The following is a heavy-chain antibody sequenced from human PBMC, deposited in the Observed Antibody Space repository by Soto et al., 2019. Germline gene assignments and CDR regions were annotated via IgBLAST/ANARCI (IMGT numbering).Heavy chain of an antibody. CDR2: INPNSGGT. CDR1: GYTFTGYY. J-gene: IGHJ6*02. V-gene: IGHV1-2*04. D-gene: IGHD3-16*01. CDR3: ARVRRPGGNYASWSGRHDYYGMDV. Sequence: ASVKVSCKASGYTFTGYYMHWVRQAPGQGLEWMGWINPNSGGTNYAQKFQGWVTMNRDTSISTAYMELSRLRSDDTAVYYCARVRRPGGNYASWSGRHDYYGMDVWGQGTMVTVSS.